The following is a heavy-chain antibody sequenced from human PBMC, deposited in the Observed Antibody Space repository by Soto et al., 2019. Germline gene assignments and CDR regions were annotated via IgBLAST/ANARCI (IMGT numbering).Heavy chain of an antibody. CDR2: TYYSGRT. CDR3: AGKWSGSQYPIDH. J-gene: IGHJ4*02. CDR1: GGSISGSTYY. Sequence: QLQLQESGPGLVKPSETLSLTCTVSGGSISGSTYYWGWIRQPPGKGLEYIGSTYYSGRTYYNPSLKGPVTVSGETSKNQFSPDLNSVTAAETAVFYCAGKWSGSQYPIDHWGQGTLVTVSS. D-gene: IGHD3-10*02. V-gene: IGHV4-39*01.